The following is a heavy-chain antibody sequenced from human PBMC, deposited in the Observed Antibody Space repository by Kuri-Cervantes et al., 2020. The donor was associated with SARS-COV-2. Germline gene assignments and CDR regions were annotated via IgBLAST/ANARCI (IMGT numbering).Heavy chain of an antibody. Sequence: GSLRLSCAASGFTFSDYYMSWIRQPPGKGLEWIGSIYYSGSTYYNPSLKSRVTISVDTSKNQFSLKLSSVTAADTAVYYCARHVAPLDYGDYAHLLGYYYMDVWGKGTTVTVSS. J-gene: IGHJ6*03. CDR1: GFTFSDYY. CDR2: IYYSGST. V-gene: IGHV4-39*01. D-gene: IGHD4-17*01. CDR3: ARHVAPLDYGDYAHLLGYYYMDV.